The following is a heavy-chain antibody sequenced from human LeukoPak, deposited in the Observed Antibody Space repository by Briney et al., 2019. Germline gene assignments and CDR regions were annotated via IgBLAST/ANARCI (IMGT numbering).Heavy chain of an antibody. D-gene: IGHD2-15*01. V-gene: IGHV4-34*01. J-gene: IGHJ5*02. CDR1: GGSFSGYY. CDR2: INHSGST. Sequence: SETLSLTCAVYGGSFSGYYWSWIRQPPGKGLEWIGEINHSGSTNYNPSLKSRVTISVDTSKNQFSLKLSSVTAADTAVYYCASGGLGYCSGGSCYDWFDPWGQGTLVTVSS. CDR3: ASGGLGYCSGGSCYDWFDP.